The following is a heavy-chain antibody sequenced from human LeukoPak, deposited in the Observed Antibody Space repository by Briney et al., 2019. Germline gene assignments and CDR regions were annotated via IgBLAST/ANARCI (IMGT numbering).Heavy chain of an antibody. V-gene: IGHV3-23*01. J-gene: IGHJ6*03. CDR3: ATDIVATYHYYYMDV. CDR2: ISGSGGST. D-gene: IGHD5-12*01. Sequence: GGSLRLSCAASGFTFSSYGMSWVRQAPGKGLEWVSAISGSGGSTYYADSVKGRFTISRDNSRNTLYLQMNSLRAEDTAVYYCATDIVATYHYYYMDVWGKGTTVTVSS. CDR1: GFTFSSYG.